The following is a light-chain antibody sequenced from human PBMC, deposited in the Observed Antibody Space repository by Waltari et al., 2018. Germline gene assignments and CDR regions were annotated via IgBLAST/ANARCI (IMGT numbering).Light chain of an antibody. CDR2: YNE. Sequence: QSVLTQSPSASEVARQSVTISCSGRSSNIGSNSVSWYQQLPGTAPKLLIYYNEQRSSGVADRFAASESGTAATAALSGRQTEDEADYYCATWDGGRGGYVFGAGTRLTVL. CDR1: SSNIGSNS. V-gene: IGLV1-47*02. CDR3: ATWDGGRGGYV. J-gene: IGLJ1*01.